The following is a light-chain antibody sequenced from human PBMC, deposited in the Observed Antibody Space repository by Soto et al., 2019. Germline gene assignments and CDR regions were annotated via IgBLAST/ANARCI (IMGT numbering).Light chain of an antibody. J-gene: IGLJ3*02. CDR3: QSYDSSLSGSNWV. V-gene: IGLV1-40*01. Sequence: QAVVTQPPSTSGTPGQRVTISCSGSSSNIGSNLVYWYQLVPGTAPKLLIYGNSNRPSGVPDRFSGSKSGTSASLAITGLQAEDEADYYCQSYDSSLSGSNWVFGGGTKLTVL. CDR2: GNS. CDR1: SSNIGSNL.